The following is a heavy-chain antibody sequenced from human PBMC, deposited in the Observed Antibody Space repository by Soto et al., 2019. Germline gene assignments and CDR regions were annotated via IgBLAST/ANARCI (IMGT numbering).Heavy chain of an antibody. CDR1: GFTFSSYA. V-gene: IGHV3-23*01. CDR3: AKDRGCSSTSCSPDWYFDL. D-gene: IGHD2-2*01. CDR2: ISGSGGST. J-gene: IGHJ2*01. Sequence: GGSLRLSCAASGFTFSSYAMSWVRQAPGKGLEWVSAISGSGGSTYYADSVKGRFTISRDNSKNTLLLQRNSLRAEETAVYYCAKDRGCSSTSCSPDWYFDLWGRGTLVTVSS.